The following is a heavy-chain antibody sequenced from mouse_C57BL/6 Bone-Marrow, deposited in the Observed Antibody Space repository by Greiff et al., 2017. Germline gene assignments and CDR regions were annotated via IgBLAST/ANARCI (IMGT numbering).Heavy chain of an antibody. J-gene: IGHJ1*03. V-gene: IGHV1-47*01. Sequence: QVQLQQSGAELVKPGASVKMSCKASGYTFTTYPIEWMKQNHGKSLEWIGNFHPYNDDTKYNEKFKGKATLTVEKSSSTFYLELSRLTSDDSAVYYCARPYYYGSRDWYFDVWGTGTTVTVPS. CDR2: FHPYNDDT. CDR3: ARPYYYGSRDWYFDV. D-gene: IGHD1-1*01. CDR1: GYTFTTYP.